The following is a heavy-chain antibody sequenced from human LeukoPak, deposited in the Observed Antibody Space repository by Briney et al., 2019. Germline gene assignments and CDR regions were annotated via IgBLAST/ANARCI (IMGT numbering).Heavy chain of an antibody. CDR2: IDPGDSDT. J-gene: IGHJ3*02. Sequence: HGXSRXISGQGSGYNFTSYWIGGARQVPGKGLEGMGIIDPGDSDTRYTPSFQGHVTISADKSISTAYLQWSRLKAPDTAIYYCARRSYDRAAFDICGQGTMVTVSS. CDR1: GYNFTSYW. V-gene: IGHV5-51*01. D-gene: IGHD2-21*01. CDR3: ARRSYDRAAFDI.